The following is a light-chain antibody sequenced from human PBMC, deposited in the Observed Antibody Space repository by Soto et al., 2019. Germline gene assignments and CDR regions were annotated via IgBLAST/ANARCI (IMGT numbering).Light chain of an antibody. J-gene: IGLJ3*02. Sequence: QSALTQPASVSGSLGQSITISCTGTSSDVGSYNLVSWYQQHPGKAPKLMIYEVNKPPSEDSNRFSGSKSGNTASLTISGLQAEDEAHYYCCSYADGSSFEWVFGGGTKLTVL. V-gene: IGLV2-23*02. CDR1: SSDVGSYNL. CDR2: EVN. CDR3: CSYADGSSFEWV.